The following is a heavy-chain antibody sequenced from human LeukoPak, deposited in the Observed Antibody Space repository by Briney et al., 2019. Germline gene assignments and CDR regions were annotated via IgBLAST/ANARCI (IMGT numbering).Heavy chain of an antibody. D-gene: IGHD6-13*01. V-gene: IGHV3-23*01. CDR2: ISGSGGST. J-gene: IGHJ4*02. Sequence: PGGSLRLSCAASGFTFSSYAMSWVRQAPGKGLEWVSAISGSGGSTYYADSVKGRLTISRDNSKNTLYLQMNSLRAEDTAVYYCAKHFRGTAAAGTDYWGQGTLVTVSS. CDR1: GFTFSSYA. CDR3: AKHFRGTAAAGTDY.